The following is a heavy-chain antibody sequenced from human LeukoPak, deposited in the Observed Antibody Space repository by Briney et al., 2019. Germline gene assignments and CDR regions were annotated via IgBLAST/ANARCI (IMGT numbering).Heavy chain of an antibody. D-gene: IGHD3-10*01. CDR2: IYSTGST. V-gene: IGHV4-59*01. Sequence: PSETLSLTCTVSGGSISNYHWSWIRQPPGKGLEWIAYIYSTGSTNYNPSLKSRVTLSVDTSKYQFSLELSSVTAADTAVYYCARRVNYYVSGTHRLDYFDSWGQGTLVTVSS. CDR3: ARRVNYYVSGTHRLDYFDS. CDR1: GGSISNYH. J-gene: IGHJ4*02.